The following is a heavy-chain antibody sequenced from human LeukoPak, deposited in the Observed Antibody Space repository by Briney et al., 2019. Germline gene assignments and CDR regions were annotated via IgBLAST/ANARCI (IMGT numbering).Heavy chain of an antibody. CDR2: ISGRGGST. Sequence: GGSLRLSCAASGFTFSSYAMSWVRQAPGKGLEWVSAISGRGGSTYYADSVKARFTISRDNSKNTLYLQMNSLRAEDTAVYYCAKAASGSYRLSLDYWGQGTLVTVSS. CDR3: AKAASGSYRLSLDY. V-gene: IGHV3-23*01. CDR1: GFTFSSYA. D-gene: IGHD1-26*01. J-gene: IGHJ4*02.